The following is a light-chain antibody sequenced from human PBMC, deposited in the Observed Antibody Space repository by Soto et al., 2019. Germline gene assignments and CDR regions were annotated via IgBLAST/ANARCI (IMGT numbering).Light chain of an antibody. J-gene: IGKJ4*01. V-gene: IGKV1-5*01. CDR1: QSISFW. CDR3: QQYNSYSLT. CDR2: DAS. Sequence: DIQMTQSPSTLSASVGDRVTITCRASQSISFWLAWYQQKPGKAPKVLIYDASTLESGVPSRFSGNGSGTEFTLTISSLHPDDVATYFCQQYNSYSLTFGGGTKVEIK.